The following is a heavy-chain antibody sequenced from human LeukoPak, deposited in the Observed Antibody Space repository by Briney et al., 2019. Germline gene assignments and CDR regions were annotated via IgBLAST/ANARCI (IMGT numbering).Heavy chain of an antibody. CDR2: IIPIFGTA. CDR1: GGTFSSYA. CDR3: AKGYYDYVWGSYYFDY. D-gene: IGHD3-16*01. J-gene: IGHJ4*02. Sequence: SVKVSCKASGGTFSSYAISWVRQAPGQGLEWMGGIIPIFGTANYAQKFQGRVTITADESTSTAYMELSSLRAEDTAVYYCAKGYYDYVWGSYYFDYWGQGTLVTVSS. V-gene: IGHV1-69*13.